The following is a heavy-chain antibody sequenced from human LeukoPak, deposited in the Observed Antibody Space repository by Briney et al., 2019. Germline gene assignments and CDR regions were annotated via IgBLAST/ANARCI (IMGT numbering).Heavy chain of an antibody. CDR2: IIPILGIA. CDR3: PKNYQRIGYTYSFDI. J-gene: IGHJ4*02. D-gene: IGHD1-1*01. V-gene: IGHV1-69*02. Sequence: SVKLCCYGAAATFTCCTYGLRWEAPGHGLEWMGRIIPILGIANYAQKFQGRVTITADKSTSTDYMELSSLRSEDTAVYYRPKNYQRIGYTYSFDIWGQGTLVTVSS. CDR1: AATFTCCT.